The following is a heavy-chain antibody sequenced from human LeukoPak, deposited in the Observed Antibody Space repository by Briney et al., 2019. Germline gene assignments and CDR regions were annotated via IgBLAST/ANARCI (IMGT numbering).Heavy chain of an antibody. CDR1: GFTISRYW. D-gene: IGHD2-15*01. J-gene: IGHJ5*02. V-gene: IGHV3-74*01. Sequence: AGGSLRLSCAASGFTISRYWMHGVHQAPGKGLVWVSRINTDGSSTIYADSVKGRFTISRDNAKNMLYLQMNSLRAEDTAVYYCARDDRGYCTGGRCYSTWFDPWGQGTLVTVSS. CDR2: INTDGSST. CDR3: ARDDRGYCTGGRCYSTWFDP.